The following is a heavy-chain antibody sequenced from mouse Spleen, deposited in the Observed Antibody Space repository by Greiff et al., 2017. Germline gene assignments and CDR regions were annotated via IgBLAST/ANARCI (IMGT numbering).Heavy chain of an antibody. CDR1: GFSLTSYG. J-gene: IGHJ3*01. V-gene: IGHV2-2*02. Sequence: QVQLKESGPGLVQPSQSLSITCTVSGFSLTSYGVHWVRQSPGKGLEWLGVIWSGGSTDYNAAFISGLSISKDNSKSQVFFKMNSLQANDTAIYYCASSYYGNYEGFAYWGQGTLVTVSA. CDR2: IWSGGST. D-gene: IGHD2-10*01. CDR3: ASSYYGNYEGFAY.